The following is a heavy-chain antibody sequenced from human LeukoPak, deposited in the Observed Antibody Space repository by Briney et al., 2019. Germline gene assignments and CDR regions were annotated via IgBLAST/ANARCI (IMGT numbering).Heavy chain of an antibody. D-gene: IGHD4-23*01. V-gene: IGHV1-8*01. CDR3: ARGRFYRGGNGVVGY. Sequence: ASVKVSCKASGYTFTSYDINGVRQATGQGLEWMGWMNPNSGNTGYAQKFQGRVTMTRNTSISTAYMELSSLRSEDTAVYYCARGRFYRGGNGVVGYWGQGTLVTVSS. CDR1: GYTFTSYD. J-gene: IGHJ4*02. CDR2: MNPNSGNT.